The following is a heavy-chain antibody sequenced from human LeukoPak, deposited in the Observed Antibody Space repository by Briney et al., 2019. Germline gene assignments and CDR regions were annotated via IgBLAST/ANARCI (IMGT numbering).Heavy chain of an antibody. CDR3: ARLSYYFDY. Sequence: SETLSLTCTVSGGSISSSSYYWGWIRQPPGKGLEWIGSIYYSGSTYYNPSLKSRVTISVDTSKNQFSLKLSSVTAADTAVYYCARLSYYFDYWGQGTLVTVSS. CDR1: GGSISSSSYY. CDR2: IYYSGST. V-gene: IGHV4-39*07. J-gene: IGHJ4*02.